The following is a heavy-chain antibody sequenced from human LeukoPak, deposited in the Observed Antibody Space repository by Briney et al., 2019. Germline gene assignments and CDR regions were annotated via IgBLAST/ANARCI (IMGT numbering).Heavy chain of an antibody. CDR3: ASRGTKSGIYLGSSAFNF. CDR2: IYSGGST. Sequence: PGGSLRLSCAASGFTVTGNYMSWVRQAPGKGLEWVSVIYSGGSTYYADSVKGRFTISRDNSKNTLYLQMSSLRAEDTAVYYCASRGTKSGIYLGSSAFNFWGQGTMVTVSS. D-gene: IGHD1-26*01. J-gene: IGHJ3*01. V-gene: IGHV3-53*01. CDR1: GFTVTGNY.